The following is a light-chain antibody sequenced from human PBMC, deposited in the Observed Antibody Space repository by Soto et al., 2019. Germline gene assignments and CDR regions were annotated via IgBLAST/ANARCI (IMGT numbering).Light chain of an antibody. J-gene: IGKJ1*01. Sequence: IQMTQSPSTLSASVGDRVTITCRARRSLQTWLDWYQQKPGHAPKLLTYQAARLGSGVPSRFNASGSGTEFTHRIGSRRPDGGVSYYCRQYTCLWTFGQGNKVEI. CDR2: QAA. CDR1: RSLQTW. CDR3: RQYTCLWT. V-gene: IGKV1-5*03.